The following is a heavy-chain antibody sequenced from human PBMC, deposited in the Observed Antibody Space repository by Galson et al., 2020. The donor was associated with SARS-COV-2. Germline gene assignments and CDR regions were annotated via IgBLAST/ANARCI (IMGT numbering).Heavy chain of an antibody. CDR3: ARDMGFGGPNHGDY. J-gene: IGHJ4*02. Sequence: GESLKIPCEASGFTFSSHGMHWVRQAPGKGPEGVAVIWNDGSNKYYADSVKGRFTISRDNSKNTLYLQMNSLRAEDTAVYDCARDMGFGGPNHGDYWGQGTLVTVSS. CDR1: GFTFSSHG. CDR2: IWNDGSNK. D-gene: IGHD2-15*01. V-gene: IGHV3-33*01.